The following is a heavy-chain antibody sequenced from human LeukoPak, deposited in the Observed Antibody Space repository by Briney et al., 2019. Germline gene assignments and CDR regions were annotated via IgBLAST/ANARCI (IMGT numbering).Heavy chain of an antibody. CDR2: ISSSSSYI. CDR1: GFTFSSYS. Sequence: PGGSLRLSCAASGFTFSSYSMNWVRQAPGKGLEWVSSISSSSSYIYYADSVKGRFTISRDNAKNSLYLQMNSLRAEDTAVYYCARVYSVSYYGRFDYWGQGTLVTVSS. D-gene: IGHD1-26*01. V-gene: IGHV3-21*01. CDR3: ARVYSVSYYGRFDY. J-gene: IGHJ4*02.